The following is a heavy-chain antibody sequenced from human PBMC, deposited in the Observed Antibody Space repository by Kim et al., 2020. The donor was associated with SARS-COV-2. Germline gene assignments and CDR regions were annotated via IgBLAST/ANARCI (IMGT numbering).Heavy chain of an antibody. V-gene: IGHV1-3*01. D-gene: IGHD5-12*01. J-gene: IGHJ4*02. Sequence: ASVKVSCKASGYTFTNYAMHWVRQAPGQRLEWMGWINAGNGNTKYSQKFQGRVTITRDTSASTAYMELSSLRSEDTAVYYCARGDVFGYVVYDYWGQGTLVTVSS. CDR3: ARGDVFGYVVYDY. CDR1: GYTFTNYA. CDR2: INAGNGNT.